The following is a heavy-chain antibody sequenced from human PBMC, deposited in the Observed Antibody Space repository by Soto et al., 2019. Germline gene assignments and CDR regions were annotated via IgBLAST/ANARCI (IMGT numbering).Heavy chain of an antibody. J-gene: IGHJ4*02. CDR1: GFTFSSYA. CDR3: AKDPGIAVVVAVVY. Sequence: EVQLLESGGGLVQPGGSLRLSCAASGFTFSSYAMSWVRQAPGKGLEWVSAISGSGGSTYYADSVKGRFTISRDNSKYTLYLQMNSLRAADTAVYYCAKDPGIAVVVAVVYWGQGTLVTVSS. CDR2: ISGSGGST. V-gene: IGHV3-23*01. D-gene: IGHD2-15*01.